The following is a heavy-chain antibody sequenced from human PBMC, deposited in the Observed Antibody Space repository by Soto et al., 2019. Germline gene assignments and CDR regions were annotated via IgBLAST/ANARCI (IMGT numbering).Heavy chain of an antibody. J-gene: IGHJ4*02. CDR3: AREGIDYYDSRGYYDY. D-gene: IGHD3-22*01. V-gene: IGHV3-30-3*01. CDR2: ISFDGSRK. Sequence: QVQLVESGGGVVQPGRSLRLSCAASGFTFSNYAMHWVRQAPGKGLEWGALISFDGSRKNYADSVKGRFTISRDNSKNTLYLQMNSLRAEDTAVYYCAREGIDYYDSRGYYDYWGQGTLITVSS. CDR1: GFTFSNYA.